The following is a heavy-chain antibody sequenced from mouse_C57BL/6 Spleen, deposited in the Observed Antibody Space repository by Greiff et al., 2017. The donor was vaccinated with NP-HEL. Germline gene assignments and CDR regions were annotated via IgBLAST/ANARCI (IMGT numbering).Heavy chain of an antibody. J-gene: IGHJ3*01. CDR2: IDPEDGET. CDR3: APGAQATGAWFAY. CDR1: GFNIKDYY. V-gene: IGHV14-2*01. Sequence: EVQLQQSGAELVKPGASVKLSCTASGFNIKDYYMHWVKQRTEQGLEWIGRIDPEDGETKYAQKFQGRATIPADTSSNTASLQLSSLTSEDTAVYYCAPGAQATGAWFAYWGQGTLVTVSA. D-gene: IGHD3-2*02.